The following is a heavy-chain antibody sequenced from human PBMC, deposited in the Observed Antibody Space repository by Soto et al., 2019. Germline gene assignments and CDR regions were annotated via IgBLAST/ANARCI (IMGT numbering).Heavy chain of an antibody. D-gene: IGHD2-21*02. Sequence: EVQLLESGGGLVQPGGSLRLSCAASGFTFSSYAMSWVRQAPGKGLEWVSAISGSGGSTYYADSVKGRFTIARDNSKNTLYLQMNSLRAEDTAVYYCATESHIVVVTAIRHWGQGTLVTVSS. J-gene: IGHJ4*02. CDR1: GFTFSSYA. CDR2: ISGSGGST. CDR3: ATESHIVVVTAIRH. V-gene: IGHV3-23*01.